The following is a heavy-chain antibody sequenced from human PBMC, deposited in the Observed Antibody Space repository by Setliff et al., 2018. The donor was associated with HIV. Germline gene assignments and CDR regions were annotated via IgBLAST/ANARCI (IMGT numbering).Heavy chain of an antibody. Sequence: GASVKVSCKASGDSFSSYGISWVRQAPGQGLELMGGIIPIFGTANYAQKFQGRVTITADESTSTAYMELSSLRSEDTAVYYCARGGYYYYDKSDYYYHIDVWGKGTTVTVSS. D-gene: IGHD3-22*01. CDR2: IIPIFGTA. J-gene: IGHJ6*03. CDR1: GDSFSSYG. CDR3: ARGGYYYYDKSDYYYHIDV. V-gene: IGHV1-69*13.